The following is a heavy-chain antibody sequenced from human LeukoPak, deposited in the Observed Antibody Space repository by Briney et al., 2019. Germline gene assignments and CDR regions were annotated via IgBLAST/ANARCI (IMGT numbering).Heavy chain of an antibody. V-gene: IGHV1-69*05. Sequence: GASVKVSCKASGVTFSSYAISWVRQAPGQGLEWMGRIIPIFGTSNYAQKFHGRGTITTDESTRTSYMELSSLRFEYTAVYYCARILDSSGYYLDYWGQGTLVTVSS. J-gene: IGHJ4*02. CDR3: ARILDSSGYYLDY. CDR2: IIPIFGTS. CDR1: GVTFSSYA. D-gene: IGHD3-22*01.